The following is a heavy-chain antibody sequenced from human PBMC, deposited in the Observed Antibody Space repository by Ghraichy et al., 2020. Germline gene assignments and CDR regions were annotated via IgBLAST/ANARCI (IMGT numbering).Heavy chain of an antibody. J-gene: IGHJ4*02. CDR3: ARDWWKCSGGNCQSKFDL. CDR2: IYTSGT. CDR1: GGSISDYC. D-gene: IGHD2-15*01. Sequence: SETLSLICTVSGGSISDYCWSWIRQPAGKGLEWIGRIYTSGTDYNPSLKSRVNMSLDTSKNQFSLNLNSVTAADTAVYYCARDWWKCSGGNCQSKFDLWGQGSLVTVSS. V-gene: IGHV4-4*07.